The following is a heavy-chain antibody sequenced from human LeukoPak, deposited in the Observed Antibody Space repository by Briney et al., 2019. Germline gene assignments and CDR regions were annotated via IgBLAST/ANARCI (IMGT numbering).Heavy chain of an antibody. CDR1: GGSISSSS. V-gene: IGHV3-23*01. J-gene: IGHJ5*02. D-gene: IGHD5-12*01. Sequence: PSETLSLTCTVSGGSISSSSQYWGWIRQAPGKGLEWVSAISGGGGSTYNADSVKGRFTISRDNSKNTLYLQMNSLRAEDTAVYYCAKERGYSPFHNWFDPWGQGTLVTVSS. CDR3: AKERGYSPFHNWFDP. CDR2: ISGGGGST.